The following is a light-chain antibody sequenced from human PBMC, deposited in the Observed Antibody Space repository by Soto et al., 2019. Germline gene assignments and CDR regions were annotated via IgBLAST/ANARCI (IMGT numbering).Light chain of an antibody. V-gene: IGKV3-20*01. CDR3: QQYGSSRT. CDR1: QSVSSSY. CDR2: GAS. Sequence: EIVLTQSPGTLSLSPGERATLSCRASQSVSSSYLAWYQQKPGQAPRLLIYGASSRATGIPDRFGGSGSGTDFTLTISRLEPEDFAVSYCQQYGSSRTFGQGTKVEIK. J-gene: IGKJ1*01.